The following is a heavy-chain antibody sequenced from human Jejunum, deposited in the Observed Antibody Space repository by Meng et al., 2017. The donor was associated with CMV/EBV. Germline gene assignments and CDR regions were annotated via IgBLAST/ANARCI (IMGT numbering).Heavy chain of an antibody. V-gene: IGHV3-66*01. J-gene: IGHJ4*02. CDR3: ASDGNGYYVDY. CDR2: IYSGGGT. D-gene: IGHD3-3*01. Sequence: EVQLVESGGGLVRPGGSLRLSCVVSGFIVSSNYMSWVRQAPGKGLEWVSVIYSGGGTLYADSVKGRFTISRDISQNTVHLHMNSLRVEDTAVYYCASDGNGYYVDYWGQGTLVTVSS. CDR1: GFIVSSNY.